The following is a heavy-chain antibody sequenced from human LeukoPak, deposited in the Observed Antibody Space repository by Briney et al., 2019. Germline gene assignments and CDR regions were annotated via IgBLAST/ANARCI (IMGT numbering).Heavy chain of an antibody. J-gene: IGHJ4*02. Sequence: SETLSLTCAVYGGPFSGYYWSWIRQPPGKGLEWIGEINHSGSTNYNPSLKSRVTISVDTSKNQFSLKLSSVTAADTAVYYCARQRPKYSSGSKCDYWGQGTLVTVSS. V-gene: IGHV4-34*01. CDR1: GGPFSGYY. D-gene: IGHD6-19*01. CDR2: INHSGST. CDR3: ARQRPKYSSGSKCDY.